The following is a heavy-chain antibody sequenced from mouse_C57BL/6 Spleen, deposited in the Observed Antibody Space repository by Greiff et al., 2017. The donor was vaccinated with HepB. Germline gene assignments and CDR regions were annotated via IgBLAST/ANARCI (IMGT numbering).Heavy chain of an antibody. Sequence: QVHVKQSGAELVKPGASVKISCKASGYAFSSYWMNWVKQRPGKGLEWIGQIYPGDGDTNYNGKFKGKATLTADKSSSTAYMQLSSLTSEDSAVYFCARPPYYYGSSPAWFAYWGQGTLVTVSA. V-gene: IGHV1-80*01. CDR1: GYAFSSYW. CDR3: ARPPYYYGSSPAWFAY. CDR2: IYPGDGDT. J-gene: IGHJ3*01. D-gene: IGHD1-1*01.